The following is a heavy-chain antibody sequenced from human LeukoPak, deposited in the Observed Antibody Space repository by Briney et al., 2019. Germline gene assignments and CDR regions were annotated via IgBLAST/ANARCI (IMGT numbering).Heavy chain of an antibody. Sequence: GGSLRLSCAASGFTFSSYAMSWVRQAPGEGLEWGSAISGSGDSTYYADSVKGRFTISRDNSKNPLYLQMNSLRVEDTTVYHCAKGSSGYDWGYYYMDVWGKGTTVTVSS. V-gene: IGHV3-23*01. CDR1: GFTFSSYA. D-gene: IGHD5-12*01. CDR3: AKGSSGYDWGYYYMDV. J-gene: IGHJ6*03. CDR2: ISGSGDST.